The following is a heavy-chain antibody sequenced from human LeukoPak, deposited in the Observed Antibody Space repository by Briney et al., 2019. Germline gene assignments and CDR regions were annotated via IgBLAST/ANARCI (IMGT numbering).Heavy chain of an antibody. CDR2: KNPNSGRT. J-gene: IGHJ6*02. CDR1: GYTFTSYD. V-gene: IGHV1-8*01. D-gene: IGHD2-2*01. Sequence: ASVKVSCKASGYTFTSYDINWLRQATGQGLEWMGWKNPNSGRTGFAQKFQGRLTMTTDTSISTAYMELSSLTSEDTAVYYCARGPVSTHGMDVWGQGTTVTVSS. CDR3: ARGPVSTHGMDV.